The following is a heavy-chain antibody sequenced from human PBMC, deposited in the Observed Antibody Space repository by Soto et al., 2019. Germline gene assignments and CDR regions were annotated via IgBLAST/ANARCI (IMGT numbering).Heavy chain of an antibody. Sequence: SETLSLTCTVSGGSISSSSYYWGWIRQPPGKGLEWIGSIYYSGSTYYNPSLKSRVTISVDTSKNQFSLKLSSVTAADTAVYYCARHAKRLVLMVYAIISPFDYWGQGTLVTVSS. CDR2: IYYSGST. CDR3: ARHAKRLVLMVYAIISPFDY. D-gene: IGHD2-8*01. CDR1: GGSISSSSYY. V-gene: IGHV4-39*01. J-gene: IGHJ4*02.